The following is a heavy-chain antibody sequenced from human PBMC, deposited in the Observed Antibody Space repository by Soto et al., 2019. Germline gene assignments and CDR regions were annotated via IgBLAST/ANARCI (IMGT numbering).Heavy chain of an antibody. D-gene: IGHD2-2*01. CDR2: IYYSGST. V-gene: IGHV4-59*01. Sequence: SETLSLTCTVSGGSISSYYWSWIRQPPGEGLEWIGYIYYSGSTNYNPSLKSRVTISVDTSKNQFSLKLSSVTAADTAVYYCARGGGSVVVVPAAVYGMDVWGQGTTVTVSS. CDR1: GGSISSYY. CDR3: ARGGGSVVVVPAAVYGMDV. J-gene: IGHJ6*02.